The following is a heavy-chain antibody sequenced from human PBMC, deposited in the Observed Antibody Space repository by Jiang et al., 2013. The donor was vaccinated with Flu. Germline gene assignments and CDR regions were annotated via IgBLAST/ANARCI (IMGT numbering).Heavy chain of an antibody. CDR1: GYSFTSYW. D-gene: IGHD1-26*01. CDR2: IYPGDSDT. Sequence: GAEVKKPGESLKISCKGSGYSFTSYWIGWVRQMPGKGLEWMGIIYPGDSDTRYSPSFQGQVTISADKSISTAYLQWSSLKASDSAMYYCARHGSSGSSLYYFDYWGQGTLVTVSS. J-gene: IGHJ4*02. V-gene: IGHV5-51*01. CDR3: ARHGSSGSSLYYFDY.